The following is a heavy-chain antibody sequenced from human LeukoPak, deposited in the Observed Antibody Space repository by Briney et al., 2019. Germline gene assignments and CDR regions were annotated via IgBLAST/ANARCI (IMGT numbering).Heavy chain of an antibody. Sequence: SETLSLTCTVSGGSISSGGYSWGWIRQPPGKGLEWIGSIYYSGSTYYNPSLKSRVTISVDTSKNQFSLKLSSVTAADTAVYYCAREHIIAVAGLVDYWGQGTLVTVSS. V-gene: IGHV4-39*02. D-gene: IGHD6-19*01. CDR2: IYYSGST. CDR1: GGSISSGGYS. J-gene: IGHJ4*02. CDR3: AREHIIAVAGLVDY.